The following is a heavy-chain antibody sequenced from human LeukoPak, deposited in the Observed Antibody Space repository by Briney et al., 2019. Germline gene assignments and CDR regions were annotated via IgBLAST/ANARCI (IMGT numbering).Heavy chain of an antibody. CDR3: ARDTYYDFWSGYLDAFEI. Sequence: GASVKVSCKASGYTFTSYGISWVRQAPGQGLEWMGWISAYNGNTNYAQKLQGRVTMTTDTSTSTAYMELRSLRSDDTAVYYCARDTYYDFWSGYLDAFEIWGQGTMVTVSS. CDR2: ISAYNGNT. CDR1: GYTFTSYG. D-gene: IGHD3-3*01. J-gene: IGHJ3*02. V-gene: IGHV1-18*01.